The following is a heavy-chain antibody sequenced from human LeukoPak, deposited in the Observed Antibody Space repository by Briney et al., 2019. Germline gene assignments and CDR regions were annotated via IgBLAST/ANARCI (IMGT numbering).Heavy chain of an antibody. V-gene: IGHV1-18*04. CDR1: GYTFTGYY. J-gene: IGHJ3*02. CDR2: ISAYNGNT. Sequence: GASVKVSCKASGYTFTGYYMHWVRQAPGQGLEWMGWISAYNGNTNYAQKLQGRVTMTTDTSTSTAYMELRSLRSDDTAVYYCARGGGSRGLNAFDIWGQGTMVTVSS. D-gene: IGHD4-23*01. CDR3: ARGGGSRGLNAFDI.